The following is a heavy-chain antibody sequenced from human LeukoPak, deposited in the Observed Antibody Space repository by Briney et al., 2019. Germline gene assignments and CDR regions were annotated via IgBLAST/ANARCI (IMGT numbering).Heavy chain of an antibody. CDR1: GFTFNYYI. D-gene: IGHD4-11*01. V-gene: IGHV3-64D*09. Sequence: PGGSLRLSCSASGFTFNYYIMHWXRQAPGKGLXXISAITGNGDNTYYGDSVKGRFTISRDNSKNTLYLQMGSLRTEDTAMYYCARRGDNSAYDCWGQGTLVTVSS. J-gene: IGHJ4*02. CDR2: ITGNGDNT. CDR3: ARRGDNSAYDC.